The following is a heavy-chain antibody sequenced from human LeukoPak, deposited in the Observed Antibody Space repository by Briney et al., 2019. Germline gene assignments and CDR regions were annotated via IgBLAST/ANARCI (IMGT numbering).Heavy chain of an antibody. CDR1: GGSLSGSY. V-gene: IGHV4-34*01. Sequence: SETLSLTCAVYGGSLSGSYWSWIRQSPGKGLEWIGEINHSGSTNYNPSLKSRVTISVDTSKNQFSLKLSSVTAADTAVYYCARGQDCSGGSCYLSGGSEFDPWGQGTLVTVSS. J-gene: IGHJ5*02. D-gene: IGHD2-15*01. CDR3: ARGQDCSGGSCYLSGGSEFDP. CDR2: INHSGST.